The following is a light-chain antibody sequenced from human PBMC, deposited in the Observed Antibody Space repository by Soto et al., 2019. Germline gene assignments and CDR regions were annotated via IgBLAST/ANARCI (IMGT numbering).Light chain of an antibody. V-gene: IGKV1-5*03. Sequence: DIQKTQSPSTLSASVGDRVTITCRASQNIRSWLAWYQQKPGKAPELLIYSASGLESGVPSRFSGSGFGTEFTLTISSLQPDDFATYYCQEYNGNSGLTFGGGTKLEIK. CDR3: QEYNGNSGLT. CDR1: QNIRSW. J-gene: IGKJ4*01. CDR2: SAS.